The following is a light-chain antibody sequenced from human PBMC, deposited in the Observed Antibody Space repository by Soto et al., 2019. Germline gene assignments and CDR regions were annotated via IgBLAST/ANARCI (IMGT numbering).Light chain of an antibody. CDR3: QQYGGVPYT. J-gene: IGKJ2*01. CDR2: GAS. Sequence: EIVLTQSPGTLSLSPGQRVTLSCRAREGIARDYLAWYQQRLGQAPRLLIYGASSGATGIPDRFSGSGSGTDFTLTISRLEPEDFAIYYCQQYGGVPYTFGQGTKLEIK. CDR1: EGIARDY. V-gene: IGKV3-20*01.